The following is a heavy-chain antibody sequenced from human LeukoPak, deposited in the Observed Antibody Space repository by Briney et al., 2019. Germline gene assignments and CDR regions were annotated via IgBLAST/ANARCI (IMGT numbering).Heavy chain of an antibody. Sequence: SSETLSLTCTVTGGSISSYYWSWIRQPAGKGLEWIGRIYTSGSTNYNPSLKSRVTMLVDTSKNQFSLKLSSVTAADTAVYYCARDRGYGDYGARFYYYGMDVWGQGTTVTVSS. J-gene: IGHJ6*02. CDR1: GGSISSYY. CDR2: IYTSGST. V-gene: IGHV4-4*07. D-gene: IGHD4-17*01. CDR3: ARDRGYGDYGARFYYYGMDV.